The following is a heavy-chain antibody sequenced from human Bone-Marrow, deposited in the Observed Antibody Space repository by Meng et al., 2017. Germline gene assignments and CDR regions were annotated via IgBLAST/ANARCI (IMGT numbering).Heavy chain of an antibody. CDR3: ASSGYSSSWSSYYYGMDV. CDR1: GYTFTSYG. J-gene: IGHJ6*02. Sequence: ASVKVSCKASGYTFTSYGISWVRQAPGQGLEWMGWISAYNGNTNYAQKLQGRVTMTTDTSTSTAYVELRSLRSDDTAVYYCASSGYSSSWSSYYYGMDVWGQGTTVTVSS. D-gene: IGHD6-13*01. CDR2: ISAYNGNT. V-gene: IGHV1-18*01.